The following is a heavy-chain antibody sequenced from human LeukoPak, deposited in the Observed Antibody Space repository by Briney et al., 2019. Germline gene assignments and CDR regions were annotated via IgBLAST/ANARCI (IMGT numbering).Heavy chain of an antibody. CDR3: ARVSYYYGSGTYTPNYYYYYMDV. D-gene: IGHD3-10*01. J-gene: IGHJ6*03. V-gene: IGHV4-59*01. CDR1: GGSISSYY. CDR2: IYYSGST. Sequence: PSETLSLTCTVSGGSISSYYWSWIRQPPGKGLEWIGYIYYSGSTNYNPSLKSRVTISVDTSKNQFSLKLSSVTAADTAVYYCARVSYYYGSGTYTPNYYYYYMDVWGKGTTVTISS.